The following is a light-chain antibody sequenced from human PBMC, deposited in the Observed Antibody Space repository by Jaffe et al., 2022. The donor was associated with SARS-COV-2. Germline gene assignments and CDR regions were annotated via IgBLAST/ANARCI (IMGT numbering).Light chain of an antibody. Sequence: EIVLTQSPGTLSLSPGQRATLSCRASQSVSSSYFAWYQQKPGQAPKLLIYGASSRVTGIPDRFSGSGSGTDFTLTINRLEPEDFAVYYCQQGVTFGGGTKVEIK. CDR2: GAS. J-gene: IGKJ4*01. CDR3: QQGVT. V-gene: IGKV3-20*01. CDR1: QSVSSSY.